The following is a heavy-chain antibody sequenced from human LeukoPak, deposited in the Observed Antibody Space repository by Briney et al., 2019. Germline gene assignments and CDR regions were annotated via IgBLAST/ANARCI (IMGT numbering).Heavy chain of an antibody. Sequence: GESLKISCNSSGYIYTSYWICWVRQMPGKGLESMGIIYPGDSDTRYSPSFQGQVTISADKSISTAYLQWSSLKASDTAMYYCARSIAVADTRYFDLWGRGTLVTVSS. D-gene: IGHD6-19*01. CDR2: IYPGDSDT. V-gene: IGHV5-51*01. J-gene: IGHJ2*01. CDR1: GYIYTSYW. CDR3: ARSIAVADTRYFDL.